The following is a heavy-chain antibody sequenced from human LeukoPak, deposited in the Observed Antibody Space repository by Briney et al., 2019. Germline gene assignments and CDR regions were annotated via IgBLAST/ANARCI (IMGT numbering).Heavy chain of an antibody. D-gene: IGHD6-25*01. CDR3: ARQYTSGSGYYFDY. J-gene: IGHJ4*02. CDR2: IHHSGIT. CDR1: AYSISSGYY. Sequence: PSETLSLTCAVSAYSISSGYYWGWIRQPPGKGLEWIASIHHSGITYYNPSLKSRVTISVDTPKNHFSLKMSSVTAADSAVYYCARQYTSGSGYYFDYWGQGALVSVSS. V-gene: IGHV4-38-2*01.